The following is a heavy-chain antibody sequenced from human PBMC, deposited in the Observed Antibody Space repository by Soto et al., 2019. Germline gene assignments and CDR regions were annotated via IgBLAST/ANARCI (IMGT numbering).Heavy chain of an antibody. CDR1: GGSFKSGSYS. J-gene: IGHJ5*02. CDR2: VYHTGRT. V-gene: IGHV4-61*01. D-gene: IGHD6-19*01. CDR3: ARDQAVAGMNWFDP. Sequence: SETLSLTCTVSGGSFKSGSYSWSWIRQPPGKGLEWIGYVYHTGRTSYNPSLKSRVSISMDTSKNQFSLNLDSVTAADTAVYFCARDQAVAGMNWFDPWGQGTLVTVSS.